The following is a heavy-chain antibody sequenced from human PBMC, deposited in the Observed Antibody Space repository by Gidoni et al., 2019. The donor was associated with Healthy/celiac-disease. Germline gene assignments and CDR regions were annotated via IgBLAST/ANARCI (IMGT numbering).Heavy chain of an antibody. D-gene: IGHD2-21*02. CDR3: ARDLGVVVVTAFDY. J-gene: IGHJ4*02. V-gene: IGHV3-21*01. CDR1: GFTFSSYS. Sequence: EVQLVESGGGLVKPGGSLRLSCSASGFTFSSYSMNWVRQAPGKGLEWVSSISSSSSYIYYADSVKGRFTISRDNAKNSLYLQMNSLRAEDTAVYYCARDLGVVVVTAFDYWGQGTLVTVSS. CDR2: ISSSSSYI.